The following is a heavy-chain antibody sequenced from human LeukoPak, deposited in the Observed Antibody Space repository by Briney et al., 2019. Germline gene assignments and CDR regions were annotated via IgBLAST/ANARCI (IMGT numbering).Heavy chain of an antibody. Sequence: ASVKVSCKASGYTFTSYDINWVRQATGQGLEWMGWMNPNSGNTGYAQKFQGRVTMTRDTTIATAYMELSRLRSDDTAVYYCARWTTMVRTFDIWGQGTMVTVSS. D-gene: IGHD3-10*01. CDR2: MNPNSGNT. V-gene: IGHV1-8*02. CDR1: GYTFTSYD. CDR3: ARWTTMVRTFDI. J-gene: IGHJ3*02.